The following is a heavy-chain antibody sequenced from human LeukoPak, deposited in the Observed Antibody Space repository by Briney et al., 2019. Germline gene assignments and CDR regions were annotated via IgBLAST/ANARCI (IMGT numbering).Heavy chain of an antibody. CDR3: TTKVIRGNSGDDYDD. D-gene: IGHD5-12*01. CDR1: GFTVSNNY. CDR2: IYSRGST. J-gene: IGHJ4*02. Sequence: GGSLRLSCAASGFTVSNNYMRWVRQAPGKGLEWVSSIYSRGSTSYVDSVKGRFTISRDDSKSTLYLQMNSLRAEDTAVYYCTTKVIRGNSGDDYDDWGQGTLVTVSS. V-gene: IGHV3-53*05.